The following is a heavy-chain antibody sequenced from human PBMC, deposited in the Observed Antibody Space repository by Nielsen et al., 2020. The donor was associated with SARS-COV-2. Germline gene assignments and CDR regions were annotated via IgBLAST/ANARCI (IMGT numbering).Heavy chain of an antibody. J-gene: IGHJ6*02. Sequence: GESLKISCAASGFTFSSYSMNWVRQAPGKGLEWVSSISSSSSYIYYADSVKGRFTISRDNAKNSLYLQMNSLRAEDTAVYYCARAGVWKDYYYYGMDVWGQGTTVTVSS. V-gene: IGHV3-21*01. CDR2: ISSSSSYI. D-gene: IGHD3-16*01. CDR1: GFTFSSYS. CDR3: ARAGVWKDYYYYGMDV.